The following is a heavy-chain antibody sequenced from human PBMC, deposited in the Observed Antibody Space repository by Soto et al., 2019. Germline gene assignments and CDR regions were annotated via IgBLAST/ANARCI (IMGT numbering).Heavy chain of an antibody. Sequence: QIQLQQSGPGLVKPSQTLSLTCAISGDSVSSNGAAWNWIRQSPSRGLEWLGRTYFGSTRYTEYTTSMRGRMSVNPDTSKNQVSLQLNSVPPEDTAVYYCARGRDNAFDIWGQGTMVTVSS. CDR3: ARGRDNAFDI. J-gene: IGHJ3*02. CDR2: TYFGSTRYT. CDR1: GDSVSSNGAA. V-gene: IGHV6-1*01. D-gene: IGHD2-21*02.